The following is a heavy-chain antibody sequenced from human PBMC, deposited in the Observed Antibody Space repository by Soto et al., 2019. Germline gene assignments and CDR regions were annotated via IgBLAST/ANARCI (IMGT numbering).Heavy chain of an antibody. V-gene: IGHV4-59*06. Sequence: SETLSLTCAVSGGSISSYYWSWIRQPPGKGLEWIGFISYSGSAYYNPSLKSRVTISVDTSKNQFSLNLSFVTAADTAVYYCATMGTPATGLYYFDYWGQGTLVTVSS. CDR3: ATMGTPATGLYYFDY. D-gene: IGHD2-15*01. CDR2: ISYSGSA. J-gene: IGHJ4*02. CDR1: GGSISSYY.